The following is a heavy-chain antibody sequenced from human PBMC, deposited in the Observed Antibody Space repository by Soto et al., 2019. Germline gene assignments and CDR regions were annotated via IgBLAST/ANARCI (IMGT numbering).Heavy chain of an antibody. D-gene: IGHD1-26*01. J-gene: IGHJ4*02. V-gene: IGHV1-46*01. CDR2: INPSDGSA. Sequence: QVQLVQSGAELKKPGASVNISCQASGFTFTRYYIHWVRQAPGQGLEWMGVINPSDGSASYAQKFQGRVTMTRDTSTSTVNMELGSLNSEDTAVYYCARDQWELLEVGYFDYWGQGTLVTVSS. CDR3: ARDQWELLEVGYFDY. CDR1: GFTFTRYY.